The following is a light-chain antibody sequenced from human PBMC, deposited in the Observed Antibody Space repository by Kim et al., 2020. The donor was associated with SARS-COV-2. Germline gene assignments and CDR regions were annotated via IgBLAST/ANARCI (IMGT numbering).Light chain of an antibody. CDR1: QGISSY. J-gene: IGKJ4*01. CDR3: QHSAT. V-gene: IGKV1-8*01. CDR2: AAS. Sequence: SSLSASTGDRVTITCRASQGISSYLAWYQQKPGKAPKLLIYAASTLQSGVPSRFSGSGSGTDFTLTISCLQSEDFATYYCQHSATFGGGTKVDIK.